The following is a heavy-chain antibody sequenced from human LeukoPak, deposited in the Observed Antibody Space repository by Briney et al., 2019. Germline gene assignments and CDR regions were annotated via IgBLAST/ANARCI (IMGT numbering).Heavy chain of an antibody. D-gene: IGHD1-26*01. V-gene: IGHV3-33*08. Sequence: GGSLRLSCAASGFTFSSYAMHWVRQAPGKGLEWVAVIWYDGSNKYYADSVKGRFTISRDNSENTLYLQMNSLRAEDTAVYYCAGGEGYFDYWGQGTLVTVSS. CDR3: AGGEGYFDY. J-gene: IGHJ4*02. CDR2: IWYDGSNK. CDR1: GFTFSSYA.